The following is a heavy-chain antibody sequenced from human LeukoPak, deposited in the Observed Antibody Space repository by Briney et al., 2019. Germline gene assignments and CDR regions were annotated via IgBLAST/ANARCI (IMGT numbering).Heavy chain of an antibody. Sequence: SESLSLTCTVSGGSISGDYWSWIRQSLQGLEWIGYIYYSGSTNYNPSLKSRVTMSVDTSKNQFSLKLSSVTAADTAVYYCARYPMTYCSSSSCTDYWGQGTLVTVSS. V-gene: IGHV4-59*08. CDR1: GGSISGDY. J-gene: IGHJ4*02. CDR2: IYYSGST. CDR3: ARYPMTYCSSSSCTDY. D-gene: IGHD2-2*01.